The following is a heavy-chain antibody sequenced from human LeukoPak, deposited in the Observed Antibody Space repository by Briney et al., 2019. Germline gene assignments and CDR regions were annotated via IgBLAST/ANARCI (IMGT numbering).Heavy chain of an antibody. Sequence: ASVKVSCKASGYTFTGYYMHWVRQATGQGLEWMGWMNPNSGYAGYAQKFQGRVTMTRNTSISTAYMELSSLRSEDTAVYYCARGPIGGYGSGSYYIHDAFDIWGQGTMVTVSS. CDR1: GYTFTGYY. CDR2: MNPNSGYA. V-gene: IGHV1-8*02. J-gene: IGHJ3*02. D-gene: IGHD3-10*01. CDR3: ARGPIGGYGSGSYYIHDAFDI.